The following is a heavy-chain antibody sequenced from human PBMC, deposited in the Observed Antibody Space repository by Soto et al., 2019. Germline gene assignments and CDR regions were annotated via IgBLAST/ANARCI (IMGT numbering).Heavy chain of an antibody. Sequence: QVQLVQSGAEVKKPGASVKVSCKASGYTFTSYFMHWVRQAPGQGLEWMGIINPSGGSTSYAQKFQGRGTMTRETSTSTVYMELSSLRSEDTAVYYCARVYCSGGGCYGIDYWGQGTLVTVSS. CDR3: ARVYCSGGGCYGIDY. V-gene: IGHV1-46*01. CDR2: INPSGGST. CDR1: GYTFTSYF. D-gene: IGHD2-15*01. J-gene: IGHJ4*02.